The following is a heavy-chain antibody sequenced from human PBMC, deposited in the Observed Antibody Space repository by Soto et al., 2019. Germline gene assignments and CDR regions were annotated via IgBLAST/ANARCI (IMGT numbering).Heavy chain of an antibody. Sequence: GGSLRLSCAASGFTFSGSAMHWVRQASGKGLEWVGRIRSKANSYATAYAASVKGRFTISRDDSKNTAYLQMNSLKTEDTAVYYCTRLDQPNDYWGQGTLVTVSS. CDR3: TRLDQPNDY. CDR2: IRSKANSYAT. V-gene: IGHV3-73*01. J-gene: IGHJ4*02. CDR1: GFTFSGSA.